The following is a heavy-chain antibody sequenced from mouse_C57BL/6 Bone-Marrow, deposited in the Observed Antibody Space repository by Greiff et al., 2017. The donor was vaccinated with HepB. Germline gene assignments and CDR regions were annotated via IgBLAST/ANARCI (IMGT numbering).Heavy chain of an antibody. Sequence: VQLQQSGAELARPGASVKLSCKASGYTFTSYGISWVKQRTGQGLEWIGESYPRSGNTYYNEKFKGKATLTADKSSSTAYMELRSLTSEDSAVYFCARKGPYYGSSYNYAMDYWGQGTSVTVSS. CDR1: GYTFTSYG. CDR3: ARKGPYYGSSYNYAMDY. V-gene: IGHV1-81*01. CDR2: SYPRSGNT. D-gene: IGHD1-1*01. J-gene: IGHJ4*01.